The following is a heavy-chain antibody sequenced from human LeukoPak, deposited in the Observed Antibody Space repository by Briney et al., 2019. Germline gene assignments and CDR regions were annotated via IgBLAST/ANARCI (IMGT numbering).Heavy chain of an antibody. V-gene: IGHV3-23*01. CDR2: ISGSGGGT. D-gene: IGHD5-18*01. CDR3: AKNGYSYGLYDAFDI. Sequence: PGGSLRLSCAASGFTFSSYAMSWVRQAPGKGLERVSGISGSGGGTYYADSVKGRFTISRDNSKNTLYLQMNSLRAGDTAVYYCAKNGYSYGLYDAFDIWGQGTMVTVSS. CDR1: GFTFSSYA. J-gene: IGHJ3*02.